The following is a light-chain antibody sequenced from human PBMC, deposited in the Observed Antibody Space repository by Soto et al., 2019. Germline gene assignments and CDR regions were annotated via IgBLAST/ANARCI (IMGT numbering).Light chain of an antibody. Sequence: EIVLTQSPGTLSLSPGERATLSCRASQSVSSYLAWYQHKPGQAPKLLIYDAFNRATGIPARFGGSGSGTDFTLTISSLEPEDFAVYFCQQRSKWPRYSFGQGTKLEIK. V-gene: IGKV3-11*01. J-gene: IGKJ2*03. CDR2: DAF. CDR3: QQRSKWPRYS. CDR1: QSVSSY.